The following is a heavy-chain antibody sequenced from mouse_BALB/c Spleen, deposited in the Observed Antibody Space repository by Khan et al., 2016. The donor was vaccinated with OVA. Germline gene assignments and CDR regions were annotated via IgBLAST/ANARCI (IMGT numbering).Heavy chain of an antibody. CDR2: ISYSGVT. CDR1: GYSITSGYA. D-gene: IGHD1-1*01. V-gene: IGHV3-2*02. Sequence: EVELVESGPGLVKPSQSLSLTCTVTGYSITSGYAWNWIRQFPGNKLEWMGYISYSGVTSYTPSLKSRISITRDTSKNQFFLQLTSVTTEDTATYYCARGNCYGYYFDYWGQGTTLTVSS. CDR3: ARGNCYGYYFDY. J-gene: IGHJ2*01.